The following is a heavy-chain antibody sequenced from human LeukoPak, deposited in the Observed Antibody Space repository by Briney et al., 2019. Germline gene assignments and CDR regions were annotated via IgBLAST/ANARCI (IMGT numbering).Heavy chain of an antibody. J-gene: IGHJ6*03. CDR3: AKQGRSWYYSYMDV. D-gene: IGHD6-13*01. Sequence: GGSLRLSCAASGFTFSSYAMSWVRQAPGKGLEWVSGISASGGTIYYADSVKGRFTISRDNSKNSLFLQMNSLGAEDTAVYYCAKQGRSWYYSYMDVWGKGTTVTVSS. CDR1: GFTFSSYA. V-gene: IGHV3-23*01. CDR2: ISASGGTI.